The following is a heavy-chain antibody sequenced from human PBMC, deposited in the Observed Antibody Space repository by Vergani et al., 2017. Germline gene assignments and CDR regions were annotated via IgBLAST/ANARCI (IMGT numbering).Heavy chain of an antibody. J-gene: IGHJ4*02. CDR1: GFTLSNAD. D-gene: IGHD3-16*01. V-gene: IGHV3-30*02. Sequence: QVQLVESGGGVVQRGGSLRLSCATSGFTLSNADMQWIRQGPGKGLEFVAFIQFDGSNQYYADSVKGRFTLSIDFSKNTLYLQMNSLRTDDTATYYCAKHFRGWGIDYWGQGTQVIVSS. CDR3: AKHFRGWGIDY. CDR2: IQFDGSNQ.